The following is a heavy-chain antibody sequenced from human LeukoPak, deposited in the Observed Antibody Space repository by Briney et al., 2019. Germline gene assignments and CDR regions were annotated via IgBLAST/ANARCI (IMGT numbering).Heavy chain of an antibody. Sequence: PGGSLRLSCAGSGFTFSSYAMSWVRQAPGKGLEWVSAISDSGDYTYYADSVKGRFTISRDNSKNTLYLQMNSLRAEDTAVYYCAKALYYYDSSGYYSTPGGNYYYMDVRGKGTTVTVSS. J-gene: IGHJ6*03. D-gene: IGHD3-22*01. V-gene: IGHV3-23*01. CDR2: ISDSGDYT. CDR3: AKALYYYDSSGYYSTPGGNYYYMDV. CDR1: GFTFSSYA.